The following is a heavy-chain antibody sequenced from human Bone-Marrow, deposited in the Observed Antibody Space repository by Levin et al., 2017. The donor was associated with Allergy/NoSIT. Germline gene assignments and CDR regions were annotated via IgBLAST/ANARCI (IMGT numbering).Heavy chain of an antibody. D-gene: IGHD6-13*01. V-gene: IGHV4-59*11. CDR1: GDSLASHY. CDR2: IYYGGRT. J-gene: IGHJ4*02. CDR3: AKVDSSSWNPPEYYFDC. Sequence: SQTLSLTCTVSGDSLASHYWSWIRQSPGKGLEWIGFIYYGGRTNYNPSLKSRVRISVDTSKNQFSLRLATVTAADTAVYYCAKVDSSSWNPPEYYFDCWGQGALVAVSS.